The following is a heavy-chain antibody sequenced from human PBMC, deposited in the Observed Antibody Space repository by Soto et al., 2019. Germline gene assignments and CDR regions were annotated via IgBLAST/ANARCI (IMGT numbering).Heavy chain of an antibody. D-gene: IGHD2-15*01. J-gene: IGHJ4*02. CDR3: ARDAPGVAPY. CDR2: INYRGTT. Sequence: PXETLSLTCTVSGGSXIDGQTYLNWIRQHPERGLEWMGYINYRGTTNYSPALKSRILISIDTSKNQFSLRLTSVTAADTAVYYCARDAPGVAPYWGQGTLVTVSS. CDR1: GGSXIDGQTY. V-gene: IGHV4-31*03.